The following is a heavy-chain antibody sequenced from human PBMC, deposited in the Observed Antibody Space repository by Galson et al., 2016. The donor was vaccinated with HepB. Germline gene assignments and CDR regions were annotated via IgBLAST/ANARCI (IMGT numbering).Heavy chain of an antibody. V-gene: IGHV3-49*03. J-gene: IGHJ2*01. CDR1: GFTFRNYA. CDR3: ARYDQITFGWNCVL. CDR2: IRSRAYGGAI. D-gene: IGHD3-16*01. Sequence: SLRLSCAGSGFTFRNYAYAWFRQSPGGGLEWVAFIRSRAYGGAIQVAAPVKGRFTLSRDESKIVAYLEMNSLRSDDTAVYFCARYDQITFGWNCVLWGRGTLVIVS.